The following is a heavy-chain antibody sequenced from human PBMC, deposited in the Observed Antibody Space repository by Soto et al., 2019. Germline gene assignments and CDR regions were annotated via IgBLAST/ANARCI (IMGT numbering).Heavy chain of an antibody. CDR1: GFTFSSYA. CDR2: ISYDGSNK. D-gene: IGHD3-3*01. J-gene: IGHJ4*02. Sequence: QVQLVESGGGVVQPGRSLRLSCAASGFTFSSYAMHWVRQAPGKGLEWVAVISYDGSNKYYADSVKGRFTISRDNSKNTLYLQMNSLRAEDTAVYYCARDPPYDCWSGYHDYWGQGTLVTVSS. V-gene: IGHV3-30-3*01. CDR3: ARDPPYDCWSGYHDY.